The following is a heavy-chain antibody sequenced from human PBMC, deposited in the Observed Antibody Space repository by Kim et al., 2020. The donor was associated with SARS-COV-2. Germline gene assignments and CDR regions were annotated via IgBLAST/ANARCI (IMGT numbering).Heavy chain of an antibody. CDR3: ARPNSVSYCGYFGY. CDR2: ISYDGSNK. Sequence: GGSLRLSCAASGFTFSSYAMSWVRQAPGKGLEWVADISYDGSNKYYADSVKGRFTISRDNSKNTLYLQMNSLRAEDTAVYYCARPNSVSYCGYFGYCGQGTLVTASS. CDR1: GFTFSSYA. D-gene: IGHD1-26*01. J-gene: IGHJ4*02. V-gene: IGHV3-30*04.